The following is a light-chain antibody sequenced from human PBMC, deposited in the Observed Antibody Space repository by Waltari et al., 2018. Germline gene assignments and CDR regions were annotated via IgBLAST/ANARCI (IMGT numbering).Light chain of an antibody. CDR1: QSVSRS. CDR2: EAS. Sequence: EIVLTQSPATLSLSPGERVTPSCRASQSVSRSLGWFLQKPGQAPKLLIYEASNRAPGLPGRFSGSGFGRDFTLTISSLEPEDFGVYYCQQQDVWPVTFGGGTKLEI. J-gene: IGKJ4*01. CDR3: QQQDVWPVT. V-gene: IGKV3-11*02.